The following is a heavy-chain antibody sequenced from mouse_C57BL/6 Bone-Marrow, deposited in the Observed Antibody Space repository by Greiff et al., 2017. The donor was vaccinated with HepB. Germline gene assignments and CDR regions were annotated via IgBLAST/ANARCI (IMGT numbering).Heavy chain of an antibody. V-gene: IGHV14-2*01. D-gene: IGHD1-1*01. CDR2: IDPEDGET. CDR1: GFNIKDYY. J-gene: IGHJ3*01. CDR3: AAHYGSSPFAY. Sequence: EVKLMESGAELVKPGASAKLSCTASGFNIKDYYMHWVKQRTEQGLEWIGRIDPEDGETKYAPKFQGKATITADTSSNTAYLQLSSLTSEDTAVYYCAAHYGSSPFAYWGQGTLVTVSA.